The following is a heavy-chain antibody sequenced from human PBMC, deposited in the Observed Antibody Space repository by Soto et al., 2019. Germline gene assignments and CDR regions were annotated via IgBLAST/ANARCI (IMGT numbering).Heavy chain of an antibody. CDR1: GGSISSGGYY. V-gene: IGHV4-31*03. D-gene: IGHD3-3*02. Sequence: SETLSLTCTVSGGSISSGGYYWSWIRQHPGKGLEWIGYIYYSGSTYYNPSLKSRVTISVDTSKNQFSLKLSSVNAADTAVYYCARDKPTHLPPRPGGMHVSGPGTTLTI. CDR2: IYYSGST. CDR3: ARDKPTHLPPRPGGMHV. J-gene: IGHJ6*02.